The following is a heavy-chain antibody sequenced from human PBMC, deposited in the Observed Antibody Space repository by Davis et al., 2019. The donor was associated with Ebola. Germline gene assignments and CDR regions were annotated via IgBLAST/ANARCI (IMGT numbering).Heavy chain of an antibody. CDR2: INPNSGGT. V-gene: IGHV1-2*02. CDR3: ARGRADFWSGYYDVRYYYYGMDV. CDR1: GYTFTGYY. D-gene: IGHD3-3*01. J-gene: IGHJ6*02. Sequence: ASVQVSCKASGYTFTGYYMHWVRQAPGQGLEWMGWINPNSGGTNYAQKFQGRVTMTRDTSISTAYMELSRLRSDDTAVYYCARGRADFWSGYYDVRYYYYGMDVWGQGTTVTVSS.